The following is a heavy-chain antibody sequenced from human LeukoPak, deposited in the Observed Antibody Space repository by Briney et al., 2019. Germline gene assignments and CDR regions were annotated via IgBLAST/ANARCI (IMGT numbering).Heavy chain of an antibody. Sequence: GGSLRLSCAASGFTFSNTWMRWVRQAPGKGLEGGTNMKPNGNEKYYVDSVKDRFTISRDNAKNSLYLQMNSLRVEDTDVYYSARDSDGFDYWGQGALVTVSS. D-gene: IGHD2-21*01. CDR2: MKPNGNEK. CDR3: ARDSDGFDY. V-gene: IGHV3-7*01. CDR1: GFTFSNTW. J-gene: IGHJ4*02.